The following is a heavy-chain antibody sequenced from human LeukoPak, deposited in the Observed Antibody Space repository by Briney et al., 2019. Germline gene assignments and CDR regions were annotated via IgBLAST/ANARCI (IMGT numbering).Heavy chain of an antibody. CDR1: GFTFSDYY. CDR2: ISSSGSTI. CDR3: ARDRGGDIVVVPAAIPSDGPIDY. V-gene: IGHV3-11*04. Sequence: GGSLRLSCAASGFTFSDYYMSWIRQAPGKGLEWVSYISSSGSTIYYADSVKGRFTISRDNAKNSLYLQMNSLRAEDTAVYYCARDRGGDIVVVPAAIPSDGPIDYWGQGTLVTVSS. J-gene: IGHJ4*02. D-gene: IGHD2-2*02.